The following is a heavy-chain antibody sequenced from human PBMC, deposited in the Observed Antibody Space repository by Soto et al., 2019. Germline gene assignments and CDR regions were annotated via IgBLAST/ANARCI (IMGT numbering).Heavy chain of an antibody. Sequence: KASETLSLTCTVSGGSISSYYWSWIRQPPGKGLEWIGSIYHSGSTYYNPSLKSRVTISVDTSKNQFSLKLSSVTAADTAVYYCARLEGIAAAGAVNNWFDPWGQGTLVTVSS. CDR3: ARLEGIAAAGAVNNWFDP. V-gene: IGHV4-59*08. D-gene: IGHD6-13*01. CDR2: IYHSGST. CDR1: GGSISSYY. J-gene: IGHJ5*02.